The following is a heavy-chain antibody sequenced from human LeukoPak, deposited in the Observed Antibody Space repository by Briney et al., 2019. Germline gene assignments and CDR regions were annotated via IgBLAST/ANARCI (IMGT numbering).Heavy chain of an antibody. J-gene: IGHJ6*02. CDR2: IRSKAYGGTT. Sequence: GGSLRLSCTASGFTFGDYAMSWFRQAPGKGLEWVGFIRSKAYGGTTEYAASVKGRFTISRDDSKSIAYLQMNSLKTEDTAVYCCTRADSSGYYYAYYYYGMDVWGQGTTVTVSS. CDR1: GFTFGDYA. D-gene: IGHD3-22*01. CDR3: TRADSSGYYYAYYYYGMDV. V-gene: IGHV3-49*03.